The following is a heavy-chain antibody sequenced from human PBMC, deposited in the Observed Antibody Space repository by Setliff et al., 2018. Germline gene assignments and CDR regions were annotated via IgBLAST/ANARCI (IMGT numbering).Heavy chain of an antibody. CDR1: GGSISSYF. J-gene: IGHJ6*03. CDR2: IYSNENT. Sequence: PSETLSLTCSVSGGSISSYFWNWVRQPAGKGLEWIGRIYSNENTNYNPSLKSRVTMSIDTSKNQLSLKLSSVTAADTAVYYCARANKKLDYYYYYYMDVWGKGTTVTVSS. V-gene: IGHV4-4*07. D-gene: IGHD1-1*01. CDR3: ARANKKLDYYYYYYMDV.